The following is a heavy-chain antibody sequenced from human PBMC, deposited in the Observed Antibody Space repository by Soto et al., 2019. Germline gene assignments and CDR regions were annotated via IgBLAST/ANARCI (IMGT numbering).Heavy chain of an antibody. CDR1: GGTFSSYA. CDR3: ARGMGYCSSTSCYTPAEFYYYYGMDV. CDR2: IIPIFGTA. Sequence: SVKVSCKASGGTFSSYAISWVRQAPGQGLEWMGGIIPIFGTANYAQKFQGRVTITADESTSTAYMELSSLRSEDTAVYHCARGMGYCSSTSCYTPAEFYYYYGMDVWGQGTTVTVSS. V-gene: IGHV1-69*13. J-gene: IGHJ6*02. D-gene: IGHD2-2*02.